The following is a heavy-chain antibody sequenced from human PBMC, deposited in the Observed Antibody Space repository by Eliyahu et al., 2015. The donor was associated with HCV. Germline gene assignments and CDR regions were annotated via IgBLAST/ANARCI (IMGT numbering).Heavy chain of an antibody. D-gene: IGHD6-19*01. CDR2: IHYSGSP. Sequence: QVQLQESGPGLVKPSETLSLTCTVSGGSITTYYWSWIRQPPGKGLEWIGXIHYSGSPNYNPPLKSRVTISVDSSKNQFSLNLTSVTAADTAVYYCASGGGGIAVAGTGGWFDPWGQGTLVTVSS. CDR3: ASGGGGIAVAGTGGWFDP. CDR1: GGSITTYY. V-gene: IGHV4-59*01. J-gene: IGHJ5*02.